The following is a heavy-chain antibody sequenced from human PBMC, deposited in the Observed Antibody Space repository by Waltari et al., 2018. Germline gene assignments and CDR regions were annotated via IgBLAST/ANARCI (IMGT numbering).Heavy chain of an antibody. V-gene: IGHV4-31*03. CDR2: IYYSGST. CDR1: GGSISSGGYY. Sequence: QVQLQESGPGLVKPSQTLSLTCTVSGGSISSGGYYWSWIRQHPGKGLEWIGYIYYSGSTYYNPSLKSRVTISVDTSKNQFSLKLSSVTAADTAVYYCARSQDCTNGVCYGSSWFDPWGQGTLVTVSS. CDR3: ARSQDCTNGVCYGSSWFDP. J-gene: IGHJ5*02. D-gene: IGHD2-8*01.